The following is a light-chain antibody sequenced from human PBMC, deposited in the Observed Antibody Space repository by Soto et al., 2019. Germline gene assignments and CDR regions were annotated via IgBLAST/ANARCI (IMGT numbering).Light chain of an antibody. V-gene: IGKV3-20*01. Sequence: EIVLTHSPGTLSLSPGERATLSCSASQSVSSSYLAWYQQKPGQAPRLLIYGASSRATGIPDRFSGSGSGTDFTLTISRLEPEDFAVYYCQQYGSSPPVTFGQGTKVDIK. CDR3: QQYGSSPPVT. CDR1: QSVSSSY. CDR2: GAS. J-gene: IGKJ1*01.